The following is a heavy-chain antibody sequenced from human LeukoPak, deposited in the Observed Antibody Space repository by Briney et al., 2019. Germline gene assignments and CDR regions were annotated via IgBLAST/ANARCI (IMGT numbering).Heavy chain of an antibody. V-gene: IGHV3-23*01. CDR3: AKDQGQAVVPRRFDY. J-gene: IGHJ4*02. D-gene: IGHD2-15*01. CDR1: GFTFSTYA. Sequence: GGSLRLSCAAPGFTFSTYAISWVRQAPGKGLEGVSTIYYSGGNTYSADSVKGRLTISRDNAKNTLYLQMNSLRAEDTAVYYCAKDQGQAVVPRRFDYWGQGTLVTVSS. CDR2: IYYSGGNT.